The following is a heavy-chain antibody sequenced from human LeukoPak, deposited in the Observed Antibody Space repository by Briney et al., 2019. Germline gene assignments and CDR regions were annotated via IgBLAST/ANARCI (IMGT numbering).Heavy chain of an antibody. D-gene: IGHD6-25*01. CDR2: INQNGGVK. CDR3: ATSDDAAGTS. V-gene: IGHV3-7*01. J-gene: IGHJ5*02. Sequence: GGSLRLSCAASGFRFSTFWMSWVRQAPGKGLDWVANINQNGGVKHYVDSVQGRFTISRDNAKNSLYLQMTSLRADDTAVYYCATSDDAAGTSWGQGTLVTVSS. CDR1: GFRFSTFW.